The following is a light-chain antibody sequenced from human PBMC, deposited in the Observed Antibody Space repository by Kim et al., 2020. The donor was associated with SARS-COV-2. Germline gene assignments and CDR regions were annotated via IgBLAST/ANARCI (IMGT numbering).Light chain of an antibody. V-gene: IGLV4-69*01. Sequence: QLVLTQSPSASASLGASVKLTCTLSSGHSSYAIAWHQQQPGQGPRYLMKLNSDGSHNKGGGIPDRFSGSSSGAERYLTISSLQSEDEADYYCQTWDSGIRVFGGGTKLTVL. J-gene: IGLJ2*01. CDR1: SGHSSYA. CDR2: LNSDGSH. CDR3: QTWDSGIRV.